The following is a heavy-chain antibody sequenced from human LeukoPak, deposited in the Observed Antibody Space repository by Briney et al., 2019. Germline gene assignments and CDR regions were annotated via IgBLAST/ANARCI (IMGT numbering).Heavy chain of an antibody. CDR3: ARDRGGWYGY. Sequence: ASVKVSCKASGYTFTCYYMHWVRQPPGQGLEWMGRINPNSGGTNNSHKFQGRVSITMDTSISTAYMELSRLRSDDTAVYYCARDRGGWYGYWGQGTLVTVSS. CDR2: INPNSGGT. D-gene: IGHD6-19*01. V-gene: IGHV1-2*06. J-gene: IGHJ4*02. CDR1: GYTFTCYY.